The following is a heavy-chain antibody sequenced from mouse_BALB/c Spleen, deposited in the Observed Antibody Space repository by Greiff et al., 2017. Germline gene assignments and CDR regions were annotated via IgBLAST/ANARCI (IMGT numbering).Heavy chain of an antibody. Sequence: EVKLMESGGGLVKPGGSLKLSCAASGFTFSSYAMSWVRQTPEKRLEWVATISSGGSYTYYPDSVKGRFTISRDNAKNTLYLQMSSLKSEDTAMYYCTRDGGYYGYFDYWGQGTTLTVSS. V-gene: IGHV5-6-4*01. CDR1: GFTFSSYA. CDR3: TRDGGYYGYFDY. CDR2: ISSGGSYT. D-gene: IGHD1-1*01. J-gene: IGHJ2*01.